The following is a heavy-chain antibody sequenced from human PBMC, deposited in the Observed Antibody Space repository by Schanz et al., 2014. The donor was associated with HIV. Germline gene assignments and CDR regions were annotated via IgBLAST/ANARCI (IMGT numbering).Heavy chain of an antibody. V-gene: IGHV3-33*01. CDR3: ARETSGFSTSWPPRYHYYGMDV. CDR1: GFTFSSSG. J-gene: IGHJ6*02. CDR2: MGYDESHK. D-gene: IGHD6-13*01. Sequence: QVQLGESGGGVVQPGRSLRLSCTASGFTFSSSGMHWVRQAPGKGLEWVAAMGYDESHKGYADSVKGRFTISRDNSKNTLYLEMNSLRPEDTAVYYCARETSGFSTSWPPRYHYYGMDVWGQGTTVTVSS.